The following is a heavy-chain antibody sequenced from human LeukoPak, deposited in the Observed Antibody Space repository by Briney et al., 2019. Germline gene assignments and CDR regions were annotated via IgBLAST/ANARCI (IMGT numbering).Heavy chain of an antibody. J-gene: IGHJ4*02. CDR3: ASIATGYSSSLPSDY. CDR2: ISGSGGST. D-gene: IGHD6-13*01. CDR1: GFTFSSYA. V-gene: IGHV3-23*01. Sequence: PGGSLRLSCAASGFTFSSYAMSWVRQAPGKGLEWVSAISGSGGSTYYADSVKGRFTISRDNSKNTLYLQMNSLRAEDTAVYYCASIATGYSSSLPSDYWGQGTLVIVSS.